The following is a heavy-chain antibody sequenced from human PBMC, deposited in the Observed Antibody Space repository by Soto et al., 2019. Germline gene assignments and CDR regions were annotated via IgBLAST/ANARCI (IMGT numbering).Heavy chain of an antibody. CDR1: GGTFSSYT. CDR2: IIPILGIA. J-gene: IGHJ6*03. D-gene: IGHD6-6*01. CDR3: ARREYSSSFPGFRDYYYYMDV. V-gene: IGHV1-69*02. Sequence: SLKVSCKASGGTFSSYTISWVRQAPGQGLEWMGRIIPILGIANYAQKFQGRVTITADKSTSTAYMELSSLRSEDTAVYYCARREYSSSFPGFRDYYYYMDVWGKGTTVTVSS.